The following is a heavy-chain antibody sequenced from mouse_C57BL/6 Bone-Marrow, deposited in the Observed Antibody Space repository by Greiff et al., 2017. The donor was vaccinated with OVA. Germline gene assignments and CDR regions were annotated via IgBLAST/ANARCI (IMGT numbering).Heavy chain of an antibody. CDR1: GYSITSGYY. V-gene: IGHV3-6*01. Sequence: ESGPGLVKPSQSLSLTCSVTGYSITSGYYWNWIRQFPGNKLEWMGYISYDGSNNYNPSLKNRISITRDTSKNQFFLKLNSVTTEDTATYYCARARELGHAYWGQGTLVTVSA. CDR2: ISYDGSN. CDR3: ARARELGHAY. D-gene: IGHD4-1*01. J-gene: IGHJ3*01.